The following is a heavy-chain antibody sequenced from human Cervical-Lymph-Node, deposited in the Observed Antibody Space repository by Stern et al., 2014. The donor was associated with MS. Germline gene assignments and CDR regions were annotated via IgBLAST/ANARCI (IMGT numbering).Heavy chain of an antibody. CDR1: GASISNYY. V-gene: IGHV4-59*01. CDR2: VYYSGST. D-gene: IGHD1-1*01. CDR3: ARVKTGTYFMIFDS. Sequence: QLQLQESGPGLVKPSGTLSLTCTVSGASISNYYWSWIRQPPGERPEWIGYVYYSGSTNYNPSLKSRVIMSMDASKSQFSLKLSSVAAADTAVYYCARVKTGTYFMIFDSWSQGTLVTVSS. J-gene: IGHJ4*02.